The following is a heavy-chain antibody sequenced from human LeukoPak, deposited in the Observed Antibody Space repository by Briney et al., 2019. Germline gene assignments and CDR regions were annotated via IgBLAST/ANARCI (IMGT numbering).Heavy chain of an antibody. D-gene: IGHD2-21*01. V-gene: IGHV1-8*02. J-gene: IGHJ4*02. Sequence: GSSVKVSCKASGGTFSSYAINWVRQATGQGLEWMGWMNPNSGNTGYAQKFQGRVTMTRNTSISTAYMELSSLRSEDTAVYYCARGLTYCGGDCYSDYWGQGTLVTVSS. CDR3: ARGLTYCGGDCYSDY. CDR1: GGTFSSYA. CDR2: MNPNSGNT.